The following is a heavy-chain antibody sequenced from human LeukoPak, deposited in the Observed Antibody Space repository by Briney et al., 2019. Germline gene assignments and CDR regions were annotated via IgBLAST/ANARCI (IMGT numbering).Heavy chain of an antibody. D-gene: IGHD3-9*01. CDR1: GGSISSYY. V-gene: IGHV4-59*08. J-gene: IGHJ4*02. Sequence: SETLSLTCTVSGGSISSYYGSWIRQPPGKGLEWIGYIYYSGSTNYNPSLKSRVTISVDTSKNQFSLKLSSVTAADTAVYYCARLTHVPYYFDYWGQGTLVTVSS. CDR3: ARLTHVPYYFDY. CDR2: IYYSGST.